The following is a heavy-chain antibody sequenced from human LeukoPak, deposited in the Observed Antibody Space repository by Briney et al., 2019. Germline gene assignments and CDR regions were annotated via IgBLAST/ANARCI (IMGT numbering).Heavy chain of an antibody. CDR2: ISGSGGST. CDR3: AKDHSSAWDYFYYGMNV. CDR1: GFTFSSYA. D-gene: IGHD6-19*01. V-gene: IGHV3-23*01. Sequence: GGSLRLSCAASGFTFSSYAMSWVRQAPGKGLEWVSAISGSGGSTYYADSVKGRFTISRDNSKNTLYLQMNSLRGEDTAVYYCAKDHSSAWDYFYYGMNVWGQGTTVTVSS. J-gene: IGHJ6*02.